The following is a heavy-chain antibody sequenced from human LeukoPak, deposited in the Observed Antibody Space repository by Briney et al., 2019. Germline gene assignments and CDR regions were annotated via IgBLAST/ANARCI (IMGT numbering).Heavy chain of an antibody. Sequence: GESLRLSCAASGCTFSSYAMSWVRQAPGKGLEWVSGISVSGGSTAYADSVKGRFTISRDNPRNALHMQMNSLRAEDTALYYCAIMHPYYDGNGYWVQWGQGTLVTVSS. J-gene: IGHJ4*02. CDR3: AIMHPYYDGNGYWVQ. D-gene: IGHD3-22*01. CDR2: ISVSGGST. V-gene: IGHV3-23*01. CDR1: GCTFSSYA.